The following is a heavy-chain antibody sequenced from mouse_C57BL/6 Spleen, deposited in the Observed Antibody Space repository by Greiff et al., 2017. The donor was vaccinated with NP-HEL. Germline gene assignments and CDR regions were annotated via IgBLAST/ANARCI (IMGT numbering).Heavy chain of an antibody. CDR3: ARSIYYYGSSPYWYFDV. V-gene: IGHV1-47*01. CDR2: FHPYNDDT. J-gene: IGHJ1*03. D-gene: IGHD1-1*01. Sequence: QVQLQQTGAELVKPGASVKMSCKASGYTFTTYPIEWMKQNHGKSLEWIGNFHPYNDDTKYNEKFKGKATLTVEKSSSTVYLELSRLTSDDSAVYYCARSIYYYGSSPYWYFDVWGTGTTVTVSS. CDR1: GYTFTTYP.